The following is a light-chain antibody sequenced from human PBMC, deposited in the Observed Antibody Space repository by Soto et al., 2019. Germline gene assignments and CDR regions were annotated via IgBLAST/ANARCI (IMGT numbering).Light chain of an antibody. J-gene: IGKJ1*01. CDR2: KAS. CDR1: QSISSW. Sequence: DIQMTQSPSTLSASVGDRVTITCRASQSISSWLAWYQQKPGKAPKLLIYKASSLESGVPSRFSGSGSGTEFTITISSLQPDDFATDYCQQYNGTFGQGTKVEIK. CDR3: QQYNGT. V-gene: IGKV1-5*03.